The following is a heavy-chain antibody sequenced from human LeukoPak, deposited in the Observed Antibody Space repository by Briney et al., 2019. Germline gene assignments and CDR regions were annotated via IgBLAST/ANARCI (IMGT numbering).Heavy chain of an antibody. CDR2: IRYDGSNK. CDR1: GFTFSSYG. CDR3: ANQCGGGCSGDH. V-gene: IGHV3-30*02. Sequence: GGSLRLSCAASGFTFSSYGMHWVRQAPGKGLEWVTFIRYDGSNKYSADSVKGRFTISRDNSKNTLFLQRNSLRAEDSAVYYCANQCGGGCSGDHWGQGTLVTVSS. J-gene: IGHJ4*02. D-gene: IGHD2-21*02.